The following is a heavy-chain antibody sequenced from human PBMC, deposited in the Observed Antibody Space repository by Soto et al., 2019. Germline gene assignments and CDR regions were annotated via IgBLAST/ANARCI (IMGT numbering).Heavy chain of an antibody. Sequence: QVQRQESGPGLMKPTGTLSLTCAVSGGSITSNWWSWVRQPPGKGLEWIAEIFHTGSANYNPSLMSRLTISMDKSKNHLSLNLNSVTAADTAVYYCARHIAVSGTRGFDHWGQGTLVTVSS. CDR1: GGSITSNW. J-gene: IGHJ4*02. V-gene: IGHV4-4*02. CDR2: IFHTGSA. D-gene: IGHD2-21*01. CDR3: ARHIAVSGTRGFDH.